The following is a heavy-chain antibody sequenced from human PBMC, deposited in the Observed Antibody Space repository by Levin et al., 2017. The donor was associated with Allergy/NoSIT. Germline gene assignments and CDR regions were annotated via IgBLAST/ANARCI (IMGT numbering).Heavy chain of an antibody. CDR2: IYPGDSDT. J-gene: IGHJ3*02. Sequence: GESLKISCKGSGYSFTSYWIGWVRQMPGKGLEWMGIIYPGDSDTRYSPSFQGQVTISADKSISTAYLQWSSLKASDTAMYYCARHPSTSPLFSHAFDIWGQGTMVTVSS. D-gene: IGHD2-2*01. V-gene: IGHV5-51*01. CDR1: GYSFTSYW. CDR3: ARHPSTSPLFSHAFDI.